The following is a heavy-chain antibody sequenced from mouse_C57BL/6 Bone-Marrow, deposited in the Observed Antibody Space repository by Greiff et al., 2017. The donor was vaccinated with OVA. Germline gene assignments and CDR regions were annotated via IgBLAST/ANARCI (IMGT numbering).Heavy chain of an antibody. V-gene: IGHV3-1*01. CDR3: ARGAGGSSYGYYAMDY. CDR2: ISYSGST. Sequence: DVKLQESGPGMVKPSQSLSLTCTVTGYSITSGYDWHWIRHFPGNKLEWMGYISYSGSTNYNPSLKSRISITHDTSKNHFFLKLNSVTTEDTATYYCARGAGGSSYGYYAMDYWGQGTSVTVSS. CDR1: GYSITSGYD. D-gene: IGHD1-1*01. J-gene: IGHJ4*01.